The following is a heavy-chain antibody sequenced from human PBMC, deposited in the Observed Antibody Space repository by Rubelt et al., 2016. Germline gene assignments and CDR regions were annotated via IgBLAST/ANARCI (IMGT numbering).Heavy chain of an antibody. D-gene: IGHD1-26*01. CDR2: INHSGST. Sequence: QLQLQESGPGLVKPSETLSLTCTVSGYSISSGYYWGWIRQPPGKGLEWIGEINHSGSTNYNPSLKSRVTSSVDTSKNQFSLKLSSVTAADTAVYYCARGRVVGAYGGWFDPWGQGTLVTVSS. CDR1: GYSISSGYY. V-gene: IGHV4-38-2*02. J-gene: IGHJ5*02. CDR3: ARGRVVGAYGGWFDP.